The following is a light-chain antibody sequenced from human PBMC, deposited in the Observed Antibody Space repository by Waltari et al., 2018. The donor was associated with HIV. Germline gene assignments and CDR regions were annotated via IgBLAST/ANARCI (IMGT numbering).Light chain of an antibody. J-gene: IGLJ2*01. CDR2: DND. CDR3: GTWDTTLSAVV. CDR1: HSTIGTNY. Sequence: QSLLTQPPSVSAAPGQIVTISCSGTHSTIGTNYISWYQHLPGTAPKLIIYDNDKRPSGIPDRFSGSKSGTSATLGVSGLQTGDEADYFCGTWDTTLSAVVFGGGTKLTVL. V-gene: IGLV1-51*01.